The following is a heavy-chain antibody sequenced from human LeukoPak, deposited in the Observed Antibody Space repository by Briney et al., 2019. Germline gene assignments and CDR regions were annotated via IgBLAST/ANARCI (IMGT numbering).Heavy chain of an antibody. CDR1: GGSISSGSYY. CDR3: ARASVITAPTAFYI. J-gene: IGHJ3*02. D-gene: IGHD3-16*01. CDR2: IYTSGST. Sequence: SRTLSLTCTVPGGSISSGSYYWSWIRQPAGKGLEWIGRIYTSGSTNYNPSLKSRVTISVDTSKNQFSLKLSSLTAADTAVYYCARASVITAPTAFYIWGQGTMVTVSS. V-gene: IGHV4-61*02.